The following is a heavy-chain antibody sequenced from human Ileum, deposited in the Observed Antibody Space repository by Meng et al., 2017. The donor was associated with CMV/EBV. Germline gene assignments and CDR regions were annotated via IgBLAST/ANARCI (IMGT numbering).Heavy chain of an antibody. Sequence: VPLGVVGGGWVRAGGPPRFSCTGHGVTFSRIALTVVRQAPGKGLEWVSNIIANGGITYYAQSVRGRFTISRDNSKNTLYLQMDSLRAEDTALYYCVKSKDFGDSCPGASWGQGILVTVSS. D-gene: IGHD4-17*01. V-gene: IGHV3-23*04. CDR2: IIANGGIT. CDR1: GVTFSRIA. CDR3: VKSKDFGDSCPGAS. J-gene: IGHJ5*02.